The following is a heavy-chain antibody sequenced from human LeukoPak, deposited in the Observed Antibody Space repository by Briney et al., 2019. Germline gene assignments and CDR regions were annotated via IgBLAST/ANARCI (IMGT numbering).Heavy chain of an antibody. CDR3: ARVSKGGDAFDI. Sequence: SVKVSCKASGGTFSSYAISWVRQAPGQGLEWMGGIIPIFGTANYAQKFQGRVTITADESTSTAYMELSSLRSEDTAVYYCARVSKGGDAFDIWGQGTTVTVSS. V-gene: IGHV1-69*13. D-gene: IGHD2/OR15-2a*01. CDR1: GGTFSSYA. CDR2: IIPIFGTA. J-gene: IGHJ3*02.